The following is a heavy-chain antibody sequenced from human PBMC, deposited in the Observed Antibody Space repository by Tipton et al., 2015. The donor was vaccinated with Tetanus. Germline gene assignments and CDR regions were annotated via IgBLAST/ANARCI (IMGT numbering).Heavy chain of an antibody. Sequence: TLSLTCTVSGGSISSGGYYWSWIRQHPGKGLEWIGYIYYSGSTNYNPSLKSRVTISVDTSKNQFSLKLSSVTAADTAVYYCARVWGDYSNYVLGGSPGLYYFDYWGQGTLVTVSS. V-gene: IGHV4-31*03. J-gene: IGHJ4*02. D-gene: IGHD4-11*01. CDR3: ARVWGDYSNYVLGGSPGLYYFDY. CDR1: GGSISSGGYY. CDR2: IYYSGST.